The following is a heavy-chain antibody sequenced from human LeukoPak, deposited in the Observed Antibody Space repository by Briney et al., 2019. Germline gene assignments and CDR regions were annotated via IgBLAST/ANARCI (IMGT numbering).Heavy chain of an antibody. V-gene: IGHV4-34*01. CDR3: ARLVYQLLTNWFDP. D-gene: IGHD2-2*01. J-gene: IGHJ5*02. CDR2: INHSGST. CDR1: GGSFSGYS. Sequence: SETLSLSCAVYGGSFSGYSRSWVRQAPGKGLEWIGEINHSGSTNYYPSLKGRVTISVDTSKNQFSLKLSSVTAADTAVYYCARLVYQLLTNWFDPWGQGTLVTVSS.